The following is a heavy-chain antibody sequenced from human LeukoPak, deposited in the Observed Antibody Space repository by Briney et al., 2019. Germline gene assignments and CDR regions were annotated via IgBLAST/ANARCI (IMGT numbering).Heavy chain of an antibody. Sequence: GESLKISCKGSGYSFTNYWIGWVRQMPGKGLEWMGTIYPGYSNIRYSPSFQGQVTISVDKSISTAYLQWSSLKASDTAMYYCARLAETEVAGTDYWGQGTLVTVSS. CDR2: IYPGYSNI. V-gene: IGHV5-51*01. CDR1: GYSFTNYW. CDR3: ARLAETEVAGTDY. D-gene: IGHD6-19*01. J-gene: IGHJ4*02.